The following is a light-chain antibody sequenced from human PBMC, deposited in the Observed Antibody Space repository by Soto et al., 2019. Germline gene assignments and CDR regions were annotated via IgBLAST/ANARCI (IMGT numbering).Light chain of an antibody. CDR1: SSDVGGYNY. CDR2: DVK. CDR3: CSYAGDYTFV. Sequence: QSVLTQPRSVSASPGQSVTISYTGTSSDVGGYNYVSWYQQHPGRAPRVIIYDVKTRPSGVPDRFSGSKSGNTASLTISELQAEDEADYYCCSYAGDYTFVFGTGTKVTVL. J-gene: IGLJ1*01. V-gene: IGLV2-11*01.